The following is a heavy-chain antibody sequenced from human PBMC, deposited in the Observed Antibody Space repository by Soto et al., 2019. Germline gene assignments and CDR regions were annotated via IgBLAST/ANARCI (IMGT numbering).Heavy chain of an antibody. J-gene: IGHJ4*02. Sequence: EVQLLESGGGLVQPGGSLRLSCAASGFTFSSYAMSWVRQAPGKGLEWVSAISGSGGSTYYEDSVKGRFTISRDNSKKTLYLQMNSLRAEDTAVYYCAKATSPYSSGYDFDYEGQGTLGTVYS. CDR2: ISGSGGST. CDR1: GFTFSSYA. D-gene: IGHD6-19*01. CDR3: AKATSPYSSGYDFDY. V-gene: IGHV3-23*01.